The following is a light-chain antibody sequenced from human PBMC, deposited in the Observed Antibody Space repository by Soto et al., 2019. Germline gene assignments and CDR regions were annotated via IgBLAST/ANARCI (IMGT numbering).Light chain of an antibody. Sequence: EIVLTQSPGTLSLSPGERATLSCGASQTVTSNHLAWYQQKPGQAPRLLIFGASTRATGIPNRFSGSGSGTDFTLTISSLQSADFAVYSCQQYNNWPHTFGQGTRLEIK. CDR2: GAS. CDR1: QTVTSN. CDR3: QQYNNWPHT. J-gene: IGKJ5*01. V-gene: IGKV3D-15*01.